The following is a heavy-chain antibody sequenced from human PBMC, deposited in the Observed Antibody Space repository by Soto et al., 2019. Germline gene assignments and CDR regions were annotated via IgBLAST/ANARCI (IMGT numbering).Heavy chain of an antibody. V-gene: IGHV4-31*03. Sequence: PSETLSLTCTVTGDSITSGGYYWSWIRQHPGKGLKGLGYIYSSGGRGSTSYNPSLKSRITLAVDTSKTQFSLNLSSVTLADTAEYLCARKQPGYFSGIDYWGQGALVTVAS. J-gene: IGHJ4*02. CDR2: IYSSGGRGST. D-gene: IGHD2-15*01. CDR1: GDSITSGGYY. CDR3: ARKQPGYFSGIDY.